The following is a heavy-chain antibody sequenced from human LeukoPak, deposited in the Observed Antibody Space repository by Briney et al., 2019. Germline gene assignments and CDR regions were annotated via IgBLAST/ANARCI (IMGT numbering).Heavy chain of an antibody. J-gene: IGHJ4*02. CDR1: GFTFSSYS. Sequence: GSLRLSCAASGFTFSSYSMNWVRQAPGKGLEWVASISSSSSYTYYADSVKGRFTISRDNAENSLYLQMNNLRAEDTAVYYCARDGRGAVAGFDYWGQGTLVTVSS. CDR3: ARDGRGAVAGFDY. V-gene: IGHV3-21*01. D-gene: IGHD6-19*01. CDR2: ISSSSSYT.